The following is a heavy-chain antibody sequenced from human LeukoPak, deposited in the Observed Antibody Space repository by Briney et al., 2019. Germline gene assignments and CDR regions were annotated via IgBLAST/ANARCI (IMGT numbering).Heavy chain of an antibody. Sequence: ASVKVSCKVSGYSLSELSTHWVRQAPGQGLEWMGGFDPRDDETIYAQKFQGRVTMTEDTSTDTAYLELSSLRSEDTAVYFCATEKDLLLDSWGQGTPVTVSS. CDR3: ATEKDLLLDS. J-gene: IGHJ5*01. CDR2: FDPRDDET. V-gene: IGHV1-24*01. D-gene: IGHD1-26*01. CDR1: GYSLSELS.